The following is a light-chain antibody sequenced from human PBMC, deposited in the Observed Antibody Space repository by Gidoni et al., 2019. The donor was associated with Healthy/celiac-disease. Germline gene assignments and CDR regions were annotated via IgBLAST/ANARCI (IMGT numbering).Light chain of an antibody. CDR1: QGVSSN. CDR2: GAS. J-gene: IGKJ1*01. CDR3: QQYNNWPLT. V-gene: IGKV3-15*01. Sequence: ELVMTPSPATLSVSPGERATLSCRASQGVSSNLAWYQQKPGQAPRLLIYGASTRATGIPARFSGSGSGTEFTLTISSLQSEDFAVYYCQQYNNWPLTFGQGTKVEIK.